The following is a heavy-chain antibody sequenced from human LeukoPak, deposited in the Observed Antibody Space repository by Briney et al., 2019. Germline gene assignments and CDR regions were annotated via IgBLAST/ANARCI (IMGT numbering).Heavy chain of an antibody. CDR2: ISDSGGST. CDR1: GFPFSSYA. D-gene: IGHD2-15*01. CDR3: VRGYSFGPYGVDV. Sequence: GGSLRLSCSASGFPFSSYAMHWVRQAPGKGLEYVSAISDSGGSTYYADSVKGRFTISRDNSKNTLYLQMSSLRAEDTAVYFCVRGYSFGPYGVDVWGQGTTVTVSS. V-gene: IGHV3-64D*09. J-gene: IGHJ6*02.